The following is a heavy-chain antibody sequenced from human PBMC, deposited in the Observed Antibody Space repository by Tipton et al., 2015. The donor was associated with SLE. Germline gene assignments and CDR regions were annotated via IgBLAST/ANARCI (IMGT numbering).Heavy chain of an antibody. D-gene: IGHD3-3*01. CDR2: INHSGGT. J-gene: IGHJ6*04. CDR3: ARLQFIFGGMDV. CDR1: GGSSSGYY. V-gene: IGHV4-34*01. Sequence: TLSLTCAVYGGSSSGYYWSWIRQPPGKGLEWIGEINHSGGTNYNPSLKSRVTIAPDTSKNQFSLKLTSVTAADTAVYFCARLQFIFGGMDVWGKGTTVTVSS.